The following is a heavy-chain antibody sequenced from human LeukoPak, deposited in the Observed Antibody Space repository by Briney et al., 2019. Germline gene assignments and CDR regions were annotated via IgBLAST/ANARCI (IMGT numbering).Heavy chain of an antibody. V-gene: IGHV1-69*13. CDR1: GGTFSSYA. J-gene: IGHJ4*02. Sequence: SVKVSCKASGGTFSSYAISWVRQAPGQGLEWMGGIIPIFGTANYAQKFQGRVTITADESTSTAYMELSSLRSEDTAVYYCARDPRDGYNFETGDYWGQGTLVTVSS. CDR3: ARDPRDGYNFETGDY. D-gene: IGHD5-24*01. CDR2: IIPIFGTA.